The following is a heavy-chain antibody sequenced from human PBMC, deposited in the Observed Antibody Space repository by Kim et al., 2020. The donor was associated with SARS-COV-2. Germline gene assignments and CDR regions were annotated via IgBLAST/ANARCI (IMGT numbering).Heavy chain of an antibody. D-gene: IGHD6-19*01. CDR2: ISYDGNSK. CDR1: GFTFRSYG. CDR3: AKDHERWLPTDYYLDH. Sequence: GGSLRLSCAASGFTFRSYGMHWVRQDPGKGLERVAIISYDGNSKYYADSVKGRFTISRDNLKNTLYLQMNSLRAEDTAVYYCAKDHERWLPTDYYLDHWGQRTRVTVSS. V-gene: IGHV3-30*18. J-gene: IGHJ4*02.